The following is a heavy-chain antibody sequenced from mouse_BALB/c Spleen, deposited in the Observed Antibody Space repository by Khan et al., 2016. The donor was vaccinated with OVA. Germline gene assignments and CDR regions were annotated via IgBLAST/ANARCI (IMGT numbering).Heavy chain of an antibody. CDR1: GYTFSTYW. CDR3: ARDRSDD. V-gene: IGHV1-7*01. Sequence: QVQLQQSGAELAQPGDSVKMSCKASGYTFSTYWIHWVKQRPGQGLEWIGYINPSSGSTYYNPTFNDKATLTKNQSSSPAYKQLGSLISEDSAVYYCARDRSDDWGQGTTLTVSS. CDR2: INPSSGST. J-gene: IGHJ2*01.